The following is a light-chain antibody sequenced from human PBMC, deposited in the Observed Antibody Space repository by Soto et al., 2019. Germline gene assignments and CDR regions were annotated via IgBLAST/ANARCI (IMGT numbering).Light chain of an antibody. V-gene: IGLV2-14*01. CDR1: SSDVGGYNY. Sequence: QSVLTQPASVSGSPGQSITISCTGTSSDVGGYNYVSWYQQHPGKAPKLMIYDVSNRPSGVSNRFSGSKSGNTASLTISGLQAADEADYFCSSYTSSMTNVFGSGTRSPS. CDR3: SSYTSSMTNV. CDR2: DVS. J-gene: IGLJ1*01.